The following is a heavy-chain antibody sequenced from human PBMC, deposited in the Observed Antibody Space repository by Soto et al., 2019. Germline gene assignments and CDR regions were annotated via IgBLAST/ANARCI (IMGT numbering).Heavy chain of an antibody. Sequence: SVKVSCKASGGTFSSYAISWVRQAPGQGLEWMGGIIPIFGTANYAQKFQGRVTITADESTSTAYMELSSLRSEDTAVYYCASSAPAAASLRAFYYNYWCQGTLVTVSS. D-gene: IGHD3-10*01. CDR3: ASSAPAAASLRAFYYNY. V-gene: IGHV1-69*13. CDR2: IIPIFGTA. CDR1: GGTFSSYA. J-gene: IGHJ4*02.